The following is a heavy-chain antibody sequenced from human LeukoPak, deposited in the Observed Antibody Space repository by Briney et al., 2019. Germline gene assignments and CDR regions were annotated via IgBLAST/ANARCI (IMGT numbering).Heavy chain of an antibody. CDR2: IDFSGDYI. CDR1: GFTFSTYS. CDR3: ARDLKYFDY. J-gene: IGHJ4*02. V-gene: IGHV3-21*01. Sequence: KPGGSLRLSCAASGFTFSTYSMNWVRQGPGKRLEWVSTIDFSGDYIYYADSLKGRFTISRDNAKNSVHLQMNSLRAEDTAVYYCARDLKYFDYWGQGTLVTVSS.